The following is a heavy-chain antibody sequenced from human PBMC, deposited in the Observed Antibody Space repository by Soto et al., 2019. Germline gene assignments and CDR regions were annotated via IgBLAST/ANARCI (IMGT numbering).Heavy chain of an antibody. Sequence: GGSLRLSCAASGFTFSSYAMHWVRQAPGKGLEWVAVISYDGSNKYYADSVKGRFTISRDNSKNTLYLQMNSLRAEDTAVYYCARSRYSGCYFDYWGQGTLVTVSS. V-gene: IGHV3-30-3*01. CDR3: ARSRYSGCYFDY. D-gene: IGHD1-26*01. CDR1: GFTFSSYA. CDR2: ISYDGSNK. J-gene: IGHJ4*02.